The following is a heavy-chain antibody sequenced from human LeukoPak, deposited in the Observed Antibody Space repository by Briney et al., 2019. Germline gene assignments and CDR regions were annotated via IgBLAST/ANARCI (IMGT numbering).Heavy chain of an antibody. V-gene: IGHV4-34*01. Sequence: PSETLSLTCAVYGESLSGHYWSWIPQPPGEGLDWIGETNHRGSTTYNPSLNSRVTISVDTSKNQFSLRMSSLTAADTAVYYCARPRYGSGSLDSWGQGTLVTVSS. J-gene: IGHJ4*02. D-gene: IGHD3-10*01. CDR1: GESLSGHY. CDR3: ARPRYGSGSLDS. CDR2: TNHRGST.